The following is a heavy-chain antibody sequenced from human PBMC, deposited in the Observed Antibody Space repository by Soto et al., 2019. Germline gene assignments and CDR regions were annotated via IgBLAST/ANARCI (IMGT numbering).Heavy chain of an antibody. Sequence: PGGSLRLSCAVSGITVSGKKYITWVRQAPGKGLEWVAVISSDGSTTYYADSVKGRFTVSRDNSRNTLYLQMNSLRTDDTAVYYGGGVGGSLNPGFDLWVQGTLVTISS. D-gene: IGHD3-16*01. J-gene: IGHJ4*02. CDR2: ISSDGSTT. CDR1: GITVSGK. V-gene: IGHV3-30*19. CDR3: GGVGGSLNPGFDL.